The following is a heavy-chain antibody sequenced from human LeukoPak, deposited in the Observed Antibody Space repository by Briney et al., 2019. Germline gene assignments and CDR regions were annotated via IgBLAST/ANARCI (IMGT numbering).Heavy chain of an antibody. CDR2: ISGSGGST. V-gene: IGHV3-23*01. CDR3: AKVPFYYYDSSGYFGIAFDY. CDR1: GFTFTSYG. J-gene: IGHJ4*02. D-gene: IGHD3-22*01. Sequence: GGSLRLSCAASGFTFTSYGMSWVRQAPGKGLKWVSAISGSGGSTYYADSVKGRFTISRDNSKNTLYLQMNSLRAEDTAVYYCAKVPFYYYDSSGYFGIAFDYWGQGTLVTVSS.